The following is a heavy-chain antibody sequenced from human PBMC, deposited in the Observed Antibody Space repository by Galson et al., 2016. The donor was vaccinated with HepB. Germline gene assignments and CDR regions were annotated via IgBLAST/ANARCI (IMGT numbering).Heavy chain of an antibody. CDR1: GGSVSSASYF. CDR2: IYYTGST. CDR3: ARGGDYSGSGSCRP. D-gene: IGHD3-10*01. J-gene: IGHJ5*02. V-gene: IGHV4-61*01. Sequence: ETLSLTCTVSGGSVSSASYFWSWIRQPPGKGLEWIGDIYYTGSTNYNPSLKSRVTISVDTSKNQFSLKLSSMTAADTAVYYCARGGDYSGSGSCRPWGQGSLVTVSS.